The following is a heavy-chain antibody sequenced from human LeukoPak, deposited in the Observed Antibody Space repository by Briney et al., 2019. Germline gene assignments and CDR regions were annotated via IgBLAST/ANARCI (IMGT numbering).Heavy chain of an antibody. Sequence: GGSLRLSCAASGFTFSSYAMSWVRQAPGEGLEWVSAISGSGGSTDYADSVKGRFTISRDNSKNTLHLQMNSLRAEDTAVYYCAKSRGGYRPDYWGQGTLVTVSS. CDR1: GFTFSSYA. CDR3: AKSRGGYRPDY. J-gene: IGHJ4*02. D-gene: IGHD5-12*01. V-gene: IGHV3-23*01. CDR2: ISGSGGST.